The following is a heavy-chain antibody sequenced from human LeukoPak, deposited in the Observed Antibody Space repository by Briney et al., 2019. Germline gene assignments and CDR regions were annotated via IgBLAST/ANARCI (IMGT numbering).Heavy chain of an antibody. CDR2: IYYSGST. CDR1: GVSISSYY. V-gene: IGHV4-59*01. CDR3: ARDVEGLGYCSSTSCPGYYYYMDV. Sequence: SETLSLTCTVSGVSISSYYWSWIRQPPGKGLEWIGYIYYSGSTNYNPSLKSRVTISVDTSKNQFSLKLSSVTAADTAVYYCARDVEGLGYCSSTSCPGYYYYMDVWGKGTTVTVSS. D-gene: IGHD2-2*01. J-gene: IGHJ6*03.